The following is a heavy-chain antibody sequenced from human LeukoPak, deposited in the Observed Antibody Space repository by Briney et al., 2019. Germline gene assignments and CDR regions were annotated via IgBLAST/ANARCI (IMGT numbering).Heavy chain of an antibody. Sequence: GGSLRLSCAASGFTVSSNYMSWVRQAPGKGLEWVSIIYSGGSTYYADSVKGRFTISRDNSKNTLYLQMNSLRAEDTAVYFCARGTLIVGYSDYWGQGTLVTVSS. J-gene: IGHJ4*02. CDR2: IYSGGST. D-gene: IGHD3-22*01. V-gene: IGHV3-66*01. CDR1: GFTVSSNY. CDR3: ARGTLIVGYSDY.